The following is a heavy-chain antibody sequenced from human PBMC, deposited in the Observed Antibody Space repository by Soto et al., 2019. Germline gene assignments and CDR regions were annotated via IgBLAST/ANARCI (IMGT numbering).Heavy chain of an antibody. V-gene: IGHV3-23*01. CDR2: ISGSGGST. D-gene: IGHD2-2*01. CDR3: ARGLVPDRCSSTSCYYFDY. J-gene: IGHJ4*02. CDR1: GFTFSSYA. Sequence: PGGSLRLSCAASGFTFSSYAMSWVRQAPGKGLEWVSAISGSGGSTYYADSVKGRFTISRDNSKNTLYLQMNSLRAEDTALYYCARGLVPDRCSSTSCYYFDYWGQGTLVTVSS.